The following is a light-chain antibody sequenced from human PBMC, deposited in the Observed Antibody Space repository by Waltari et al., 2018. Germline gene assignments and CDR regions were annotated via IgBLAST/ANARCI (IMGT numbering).Light chain of an antibody. J-gene: IGLJ3*02. V-gene: IGLV2-14*02. CDR3: RFYTSRTTWV. Sequence: QSALTQPASVSGSPGQSIPLSCTGRSTDLRRSTLVSWYPHHPDKAPQLLIYQGTERPSGISHRFSGSKSGNTASLTISGLQAEDEADYYCRFYTSRTTWVFGGGTKLTVL. CDR1: STDLRRSTL. CDR2: QGT.